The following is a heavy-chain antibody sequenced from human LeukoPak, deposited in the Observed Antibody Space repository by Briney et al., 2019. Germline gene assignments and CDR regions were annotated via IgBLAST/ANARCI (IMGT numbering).Heavy chain of an antibody. V-gene: IGHV3-23*01. CDR1: GFTFSSYA. D-gene: IGHD3-22*01. CDR2: ISGSGGST. CDR3: ARVPYGSSGYYSDY. J-gene: IGHJ4*02. Sequence: PGGSLRLSCAASGFTFSSYAMSWVRQAPGKGLEWVSAISGSGGSTYYADSVKGRFTISRDNAKNSLYLQMNSLRAEDTAVYYCARVPYGSSGYYSDYWGQGTLVTVSS.